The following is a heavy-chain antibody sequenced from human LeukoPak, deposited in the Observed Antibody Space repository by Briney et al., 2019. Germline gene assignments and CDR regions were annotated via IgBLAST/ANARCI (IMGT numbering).Heavy chain of an antibody. CDR2: ISSSGSTI. J-gene: IGHJ4*02. CDR1: GVTFSSYS. D-gene: IGHD3-22*01. V-gene: IGHV3-48*01. Sequence: PGGSLRLSCAASGVTFSSYSMNWVRQAPGKGLEWVSSISSSGSTIYYEHSVRGRFTISRDNAKNSLYQQINSLRAEDTAVYYCARDILTTVPYYFDYWGQGTLVTVSS. CDR3: ARDILTTVPYYFDY.